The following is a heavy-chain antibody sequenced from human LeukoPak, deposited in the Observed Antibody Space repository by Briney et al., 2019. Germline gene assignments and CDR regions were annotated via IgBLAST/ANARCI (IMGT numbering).Heavy chain of an antibody. CDR3: ARAPYDILTGYYHPFDY. D-gene: IGHD3-9*01. CDR1: GFTFSSYS. CDR2: ISSSSSYI. J-gene: IGHJ4*02. V-gene: IGHV3-21*01. Sequence: GGSLRLSCAASGFTFSSYSMNWVRQAPGKGLEWVSSISSSSSYIYYADSVKGRFTISRGNAKNSLYLQMNSLRAEDTAVYYCARAPYDILTGYYHPFDYWGQGTLVTVSS.